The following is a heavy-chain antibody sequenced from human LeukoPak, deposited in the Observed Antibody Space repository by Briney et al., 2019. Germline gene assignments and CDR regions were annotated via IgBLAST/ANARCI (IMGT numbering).Heavy chain of an antibody. V-gene: IGHV4-34*01. Sequence: KASETLSLTCAVYGGPFSGYYWSWIRQPPGKGLEWIGEINHSGSTNYNPSLKSRVTISVDTSKNQFSLKLSSVTAADTAVYYCARSGSGSSHYYFDYWGQGTLVTVSS. J-gene: IGHJ4*02. D-gene: IGHD3-22*01. CDR3: ARSGSGSSHYYFDY. CDR2: INHSGST. CDR1: GGPFSGYY.